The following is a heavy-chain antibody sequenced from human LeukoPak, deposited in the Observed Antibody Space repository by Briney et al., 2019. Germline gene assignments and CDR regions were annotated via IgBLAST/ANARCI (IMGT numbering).Heavy chain of an antibody. D-gene: IGHD5-24*01. CDR3: ARVGDGYNENF. CDR1: GFTVRSNP. V-gene: IGHV3-66*01. CDR2: IYSGGNT. Sequence: GGSLRLSCAASGFTVRSNPMSWVRQAPGKGLEWVSLIYSGGNTYYANSVKGRFTISRDNSENTLYLQMNSLRADDTAVYYCARVGDGYNENFWGQGTLVTVSA. J-gene: IGHJ4*02.